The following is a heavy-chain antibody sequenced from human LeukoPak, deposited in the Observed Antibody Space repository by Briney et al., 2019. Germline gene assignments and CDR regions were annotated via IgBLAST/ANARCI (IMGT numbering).Heavy chain of an antibody. CDR2: IYHSGST. CDR1: GYSISSGYY. V-gene: IGHV4-38-2*02. D-gene: IGHD1-26*01. CDR3: ARASEWELGEGTFDY. J-gene: IGHJ4*02. Sequence: PSETLSLTCTVSGYSISSGYYWGWIRQPPGKGLEWIGSIYHSGSTYYNPSLKSRVTISVDTSKNQFSLKLSSVTAADTAVYYCARASEWELGEGTFDYWGQGTLVTVSS.